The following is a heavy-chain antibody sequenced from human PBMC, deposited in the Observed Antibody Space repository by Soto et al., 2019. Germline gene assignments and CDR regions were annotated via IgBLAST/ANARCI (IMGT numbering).Heavy chain of an antibody. V-gene: IGHV3-23*01. Sequence: GSLRRSCAASVFTFSSYAMSWVRQASGKGLEWVSAISGSGGSTYYADSVKGRFTISRDNSKNTLYLQMNSLRAEDTAVYYCAKVPDKTGYYFDYWGQGTLVTVSS. J-gene: IGHJ4*02. CDR3: AKVPDKTGYYFDY. CDR1: VFTFSSYA. CDR2: ISGSGGST.